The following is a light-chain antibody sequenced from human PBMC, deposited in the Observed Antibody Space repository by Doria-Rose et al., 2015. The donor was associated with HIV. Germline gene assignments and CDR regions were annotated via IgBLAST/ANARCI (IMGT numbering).Light chain of an antibody. CDR3: QQYGTSRGT. CDR1: QRIKSRY. Sequence: EIVLTQSPGTLSLSPGERATLSCRASQRIKSRYLAWYQQKSGQAPRLLIYDASTRATGIPDRFSGSGSGTDFTLTISRLEPEDVAVYYCQQYGTSRGTFGQGTRLEIK. J-gene: IGKJ5*01. CDR2: DAS. V-gene: IGKV3-20*01.